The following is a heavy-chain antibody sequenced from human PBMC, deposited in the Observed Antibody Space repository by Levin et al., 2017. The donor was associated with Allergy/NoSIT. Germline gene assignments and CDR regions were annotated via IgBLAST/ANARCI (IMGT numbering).Heavy chain of an antibody. J-gene: IGHJ4*02. CDR1: GYTFISYG. CDR3: SAYIGLVRGVPKYYFDY. CDR2: ISAHNGNT. D-gene: IGHD3-10*01. V-gene: IGHV1-18*01. Sequence: ASVKVSCKASGYTFISYGFSWVRQAPGQGLEWMGWISAHNGNTNYAQNLQGRVTMTTDTSTSTAYMELRSLRSDDTAVYYCSAYIGLVRGVPKYYFDYWGQGTLVTVSS.